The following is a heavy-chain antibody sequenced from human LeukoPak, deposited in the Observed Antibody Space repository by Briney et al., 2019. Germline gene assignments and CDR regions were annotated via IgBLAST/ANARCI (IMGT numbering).Heavy chain of an antibody. CDR2: INPNSGGT. CDR1: GYTFTGYY. J-gene: IGHJ4*02. Sequence: ASVKVSCKASGYTFTGYYMHWVRQAPGQGLEWMGWINPNSGGTNYAQKFQARVTMTRDTSISTAYMELSRLRSDDTAVYYCGAARPRSPFDYWGQGTLVTVSS. CDR3: GAARPRSPFDY. D-gene: IGHD6-6*01. V-gene: IGHV1-2*02.